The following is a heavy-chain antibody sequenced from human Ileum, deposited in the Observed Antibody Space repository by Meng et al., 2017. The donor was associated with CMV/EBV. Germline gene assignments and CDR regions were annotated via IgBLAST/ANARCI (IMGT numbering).Heavy chain of an antibody. CDR3: ARKGWNYREAFDM. D-gene: IGHD3-16*02. Sequence: GESLKISCVASGFTLSSYDMHWVRQAPGKGLEWISHISIQSLTTVYADSVKGRFNISRDNAKNSVYLQMNSLRAEDTAVYYCARKGWNYREAFDMWGQGTRVTVSS. J-gene: IGHJ3*02. CDR1: GFTLSSYD. CDR2: ISIQSLTT. V-gene: IGHV3-48*03.